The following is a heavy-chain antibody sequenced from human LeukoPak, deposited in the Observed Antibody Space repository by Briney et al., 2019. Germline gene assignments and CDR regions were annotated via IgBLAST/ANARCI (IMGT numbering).Heavy chain of an antibody. CDR1: GFTFSDYY. CDR3: ARVRANFDWLLLSYGMDV. CDR2: ISNSGSTI. V-gene: IGHV3-11*01. J-gene: IGHJ6*02. Sequence: GGSLRLSCAASGFTFSDYYMSWIRQAPGKGLEWISYISNSGSTIYYADSVKGRFTISRDNAKNSLYLQMNSLRAEDTAVYYCARVRANFDWLLLSYGMDVWGQGTTVTVSS. D-gene: IGHD3-9*01.